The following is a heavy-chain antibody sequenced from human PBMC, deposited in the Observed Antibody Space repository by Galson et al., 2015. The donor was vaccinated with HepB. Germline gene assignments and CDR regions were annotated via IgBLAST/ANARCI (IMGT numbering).Heavy chain of an antibody. J-gene: IGHJ4*02. CDR3: ARDPILNPRYCSSTSCGGGYYFDY. D-gene: IGHD2-2*01. CDR2: ISYDGSNK. CDR1: GFTFSSYA. Sequence: SLRLSCAASGFTFSSYAMHWVRQAPGKGLEWVAVISYDGSNKYYADSVRGRFTISRDNSKNTLYLQMNSLRAEDTAVYYCARDPILNPRYCSSTSCGGGYYFDYWGQGTLVTVSS. V-gene: IGHV3-30-3*01.